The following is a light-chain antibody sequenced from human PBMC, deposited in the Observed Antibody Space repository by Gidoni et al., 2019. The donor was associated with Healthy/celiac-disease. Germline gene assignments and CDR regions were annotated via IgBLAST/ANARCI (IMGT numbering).Light chain of an antibody. CDR2: KAS. CDR3: QQYNSYST. CDR1: QSISSW. V-gene: IGKV1-5*03. J-gene: IGKJ1*01. Sequence: DIQMTQSPSTLSPSVGDRVTITCRASQSISSWLAWYQQKPGKAPKLLIYKASSLESGVPSRCSGSGSDDFATYYCQQYNSYSTFGQGTKVEIK.